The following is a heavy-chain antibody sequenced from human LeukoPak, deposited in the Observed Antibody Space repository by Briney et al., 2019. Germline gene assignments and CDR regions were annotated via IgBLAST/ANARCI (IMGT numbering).Heavy chain of an antibody. V-gene: IGHV4-39*07. CDR1: GGSISSSSYY. D-gene: IGHD2-2*01. J-gene: IGHJ3*02. Sequence: SETLSLTCTVSGGSISSSSYYWGWIRQPPGKGLEWIGSIYYSGSTYYNPSLKSRVTISVDTSKNQFSLKLSSVTAADTAVYYCARGRGRYCSSTSCLRRDAFDIWGQGTMVTVSS. CDR2: IYYSGST. CDR3: ARGRGRYCSSTSCLRRDAFDI.